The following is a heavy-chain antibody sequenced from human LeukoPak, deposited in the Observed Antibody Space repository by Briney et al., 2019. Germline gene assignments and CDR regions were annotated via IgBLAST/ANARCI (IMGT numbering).Heavy chain of an antibody. J-gene: IGHJ4*02. CDR2: ISCSGGST. CDR1: GFTFSSYA. Sequence: GGSLRLSCAASGFTFSSYAMSWVRQAPGKVLEWVSAISCSGGSTYYADSVKGRFTISRDNSKNTLYLQMNSLRAEDTAVYYCAKDLIAAAGSSSGRDFDYWGQGTLVTVSS. CDR3: AKDLIAAAGSSSGRDFDY. D-gene: IGHD6-13*01. V-gene: IGHV3-23*01.